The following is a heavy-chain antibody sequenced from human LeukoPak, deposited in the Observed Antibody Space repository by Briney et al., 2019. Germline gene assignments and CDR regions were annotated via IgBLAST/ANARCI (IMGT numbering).Heavy chain of an antibody. CDR1: GFTFTTYW. V-gene: IGHV3-7*01. D-gene: IGHD3-16*01. J-gene: IGHJ4*02. Sequence: GGSLRLSCAASGFTFTTYWMSWVRQPPGKGLEWVANIKQDGTEKYYVDSVKGRFTISRDNAKNSLYLQMNSLRAEDTAVYYCAREVHPEGYNYDLVLDYWGQGTLVTVSS. CDR2: IKQDGTEK. CDR3: AREVHPEGYNYDLVLDY.